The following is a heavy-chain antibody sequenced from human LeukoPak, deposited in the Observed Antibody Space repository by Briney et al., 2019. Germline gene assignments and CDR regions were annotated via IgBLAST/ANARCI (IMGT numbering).Heavy chain of an antibody. V-gene: IGHV4-31*03. CDR1: GGSIRSGDYY. J-gene: IGHJ2*01. Sequence: SETLSLTCTVSGGSIRSGDYYWSWIRQHPGKGLEWIGYIYYSGSTYYSPSLKSRVTMSVDTSKNQFSLKLSSVTAADTAVYYCARDPHPLTPDWYFDLWGRGTLVTVSS. CDR2: IYYSGST. CDR3: ARDPHPLTPDWYFDL.